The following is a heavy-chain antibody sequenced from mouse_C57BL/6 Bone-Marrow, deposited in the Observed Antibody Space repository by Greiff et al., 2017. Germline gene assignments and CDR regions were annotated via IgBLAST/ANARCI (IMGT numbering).Heavy chain of an antibody. CDR2: IDPSDSYT. CDR3: ASGYYGIAMDY. V-gene: IGHV1-50*01. D-gene: IGHD2-3*01. Sequence: QVQLQQPGAELVKPGASVKLSCKASGYTFTSYWMQWVKQRPGQGLEWIGEIDPSDSYTNYNQKFTGKATLTVDPSSSTAYMQLSSLTSEDSAVYYCASGYYGIAMDYWGQGTSVTVSS. CDR1: GYTFTSYW. J-gene: IGHJ4*01.